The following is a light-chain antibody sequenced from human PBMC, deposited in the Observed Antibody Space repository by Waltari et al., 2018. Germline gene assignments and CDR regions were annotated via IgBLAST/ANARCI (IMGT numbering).Light chain of an antibody. Sequence: QPALTQPASVPRSPGQSLTTSYSATDTAVGAYDVLSWYQQHPGKAPHLKIYEVSKRPSGISNRFPASKSGNTASLSISGLQAEDEADYYCSSYTTSRAPGVFGTGTRVTVL. J-gene: IGLJ1*01. CDR1: DTAVGAYDV. CDR3: SSYTTSRAPGV. CDR2: EVS. V-gene: IGLV2-14*01.